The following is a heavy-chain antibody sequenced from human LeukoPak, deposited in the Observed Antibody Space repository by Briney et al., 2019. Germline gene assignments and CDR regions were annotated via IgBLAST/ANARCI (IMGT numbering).Heavy chain of an antibody. J-gene: IGHJ4*02. CDR1: RGTFSSYA. V-gene: IGHV1-69*13. D-gene: IGHD3-10*01. Sequence: ASVKVSCKASRGTFSSYAISWVRQAPGQGLEWMGGIIAIFGTANYAQKFQGRVTITADESTSTAYMELSSLRSEDTALYYCARIYYYGSGSYADQNNFDYWGQGTLVTVSS. CDR2: IIAIFGTA. CDR3: ARIYYYGSGSYADQNNFDY.